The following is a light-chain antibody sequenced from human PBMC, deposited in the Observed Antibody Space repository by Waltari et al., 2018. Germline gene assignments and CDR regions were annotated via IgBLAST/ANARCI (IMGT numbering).Light chain of an antibody. Sequence: SFDLTQPPSVSVSPGQTASITCSGDKLGAKSAAWYHQKPGQSPVLVIYQDTKRPSAIPERFSGSKSGNTATLTISVTQAVDEADYYCHAWDISTYVFGTGTKVTVL. CDR1: KLGAKS. CDR3: HAWDISTYV. J-gene: IGLJ1*01. V-gene: IGLV3-1*01. CDR2: QDT.